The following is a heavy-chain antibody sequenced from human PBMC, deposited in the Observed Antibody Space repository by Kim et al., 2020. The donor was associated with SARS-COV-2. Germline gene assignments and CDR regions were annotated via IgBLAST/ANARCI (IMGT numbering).Heavy chain of an antibody. D-gene: IGHD2-2*01. V-gene: IGHV7-4-1*02. Sequence: ASVKVSCKASGYTFTSYTMYWVRQTPGQGLDWMGWINTNTGNPTYAQGFTGRFVFSLDSSVSTAYLQISSLKAEDTAVYYCARARGYCSSTSCYFLVTMDVWGQGTTVTVSS. J-gene: IGHJ6*02. CDR1: GYTFTSYT. CDR3: ARARGYCSSTSCYFLVTMDV. CDR2: INTNTGNP.